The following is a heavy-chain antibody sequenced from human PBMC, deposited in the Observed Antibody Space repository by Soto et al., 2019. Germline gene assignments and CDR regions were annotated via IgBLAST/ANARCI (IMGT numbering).Heavy chain of an antibody. J-gene: IGHJ4*02. CDR2: ISSSSSSK. CDR3: ASSGSDRLDY. Sequence: EVQLVESGGGLVQPGGSLRLSCAASGITFSNYNMNWVRQAPGQGLEWVSYISSSSSSKYYADSVNGRFTISRDNGENSLYLQITSPRDEDTAVYYCASSGSDRLDYWGQGTLVTVSS. CDR1: GITFSNYN. D-gene: IGHD1-26*01. V-gene: IGHV3-48*02.